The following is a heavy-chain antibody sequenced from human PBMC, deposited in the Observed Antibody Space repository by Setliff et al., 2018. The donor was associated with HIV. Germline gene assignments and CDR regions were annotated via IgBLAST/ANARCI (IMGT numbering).Heavy chain of an antibody. Sequence: SVKVSCKASGGTVSSYTINWVRQAPGQGLEWMGRSIPILGIGNDEQAQKFKGRVTFTADKSTSTVYMELSSLRAEDTALYYCARVGSSGGYGMDAWGQGTTVTVSS. V-gene: IGHV1-69*02. J-gene: IGHJ6*02. CDR1: GGTVSSYT. CDR2: SIPILGIG. CDR3: ARVGSSGGYGMDA. D-gene: IGHD3-22*01.